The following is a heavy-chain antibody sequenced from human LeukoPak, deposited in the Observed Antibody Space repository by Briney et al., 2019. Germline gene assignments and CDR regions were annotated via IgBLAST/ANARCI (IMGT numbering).Heavy chain of an antibody. CDR1: GYTFTSYA. CDR3: ARGPTIAAAGPSYYMDV. J-gene: IGHJ6*03. Sequence: ASVKVSCKASGYTFTSYAMHWVRQAPGQRLEWMGWINAGNGNTKYSQEFQGRVTITRDTSASTAYTELSSLRSEDMAVYYCARGPTIAAAGPSYYMDVWGKGTTVTVSS. V-gene: IGHV1-3*03. D-gene: IGHD6-13*01. CDR2: INAGNGNT.